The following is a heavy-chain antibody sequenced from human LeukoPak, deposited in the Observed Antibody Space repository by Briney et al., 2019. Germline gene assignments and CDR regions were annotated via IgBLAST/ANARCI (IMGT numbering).Heavy chain of an antibody. Sequence: ASVKVSCKASGSTFSSYAISWVRQAPGQGLEWMGRIIPILGIANYAQKFQGRVTITADKSTSTAYMELSSLRSEDTAVYYCARGFATHLYYYGMDVWGQGTTVTVSS. V-gene: IGHV1-69*04. CDR2: IIPILGIA. CDR3: ARGFATHLYYYGMDV. J-gene: IGHJ6*02. CDR1: GSTFSSYA. D-gene: IGHD3-10*01.